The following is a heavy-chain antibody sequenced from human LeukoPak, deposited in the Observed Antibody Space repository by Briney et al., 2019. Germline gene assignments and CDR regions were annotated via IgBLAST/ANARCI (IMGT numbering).Heavy chain of an antibody. D-gene: IGHD3-10*01. CDR2: MNPKSGCT. V-gene: IGHV1-2*04. Sequence: ASVKVSCKASGYTFTGYYMHWVRQAPGQGLEWMGWMNPKSGCTSSAQKFQGWVTMTRNTSISTAYVELSRLRSDNTAVYYCARDMYYYRSDFRLDETYYYYGMDVWGKGTTVTVSS. J-gene: IGHJ6*04. CDR1: GYTFTGYY. CDR3: ARDMYYYRSDFRLDETYYYYGMDV.